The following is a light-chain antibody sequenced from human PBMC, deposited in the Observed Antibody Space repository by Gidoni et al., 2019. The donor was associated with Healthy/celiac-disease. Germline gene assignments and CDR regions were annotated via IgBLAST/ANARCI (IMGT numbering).Light chain of an antibody. V-gene: IGLV2-23*01. CDR1: SSDVGSYNL. CDR3: CSYAGSSTVV. J-gene: IGLJ2*01. Sequence: QSALTQPASESGSPGQSITISCTGTSSDVGSYNLVSWYQQHPGKAPKRMIYEGSKRPSGVSNRFSGSKSGNTASLTISGLQAEDEADYYCCSYAGSSTVVFGGGTKLTVL. CDR2: EGS.